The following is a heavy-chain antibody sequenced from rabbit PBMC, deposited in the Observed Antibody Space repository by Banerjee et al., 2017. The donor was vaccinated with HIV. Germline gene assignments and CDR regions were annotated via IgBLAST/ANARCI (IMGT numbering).Heavy chain of an antibody. CDR3: ARGGVYAGDGYTL. J-gene: IGHJ3*01. CDR1: GFDFSSYV. Sequence: QEQLKESGGGLVQPGGSLTLSCKASGFDFSSYVMCWVRQAPGKGLEWIGQIDPNFGITYYANWVNGRFTISSHNAQNTLYLQMNSLTAADTATYFCARGGVYAGDGYTLWGQGTLVTVS. D-gene: IGHD4-2*01. V-gene: IGHV1S47*01. CDR2: IDPNFGIT.